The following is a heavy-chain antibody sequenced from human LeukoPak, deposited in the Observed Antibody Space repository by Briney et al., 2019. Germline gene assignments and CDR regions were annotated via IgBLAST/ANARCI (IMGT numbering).Heavy chain of an antibody. CDR3: ASTPGIAAAGTLYYYYGMDV. V-gene: IGHV5-10-1*01. Sequence: PGESLSISCKGSGYSFTSYWISWVRQMPGKGLEWMGRIDPSDSYTNYSPSFQGHVTISADKSISTAYLQWSSLKASDTAMYYCASTPGIAAAGTLYYYYGMDVWGQGTTVTVSS. CDR1: GYSFTSYW. J-gene: IGHJ6*02. CDR2: IDPSDSYT. D-gene: IGHD6-13*01.